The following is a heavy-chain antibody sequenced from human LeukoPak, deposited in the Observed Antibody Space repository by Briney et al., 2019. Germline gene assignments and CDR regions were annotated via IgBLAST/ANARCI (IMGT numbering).Heavy chain of an antibody. CDR2: IYTSGST. J-gene: IGHJ5*02. CDR3: ARDREQQLARGWFDP. V-gene: IGHV4-61*02. CDR1: GGSISSGSYY. D-gene: IGHD6-13*01. Sequence: SETLSLTCTVSGGSISSGSYYWSWIRQPAGKGLEWIGRIYTSGSTNYNPSLKSRVTISVDTSKNQFSLKLGSVTAADTAVYYCARDREQQLARGWFDPWGQGTLVTVSS.